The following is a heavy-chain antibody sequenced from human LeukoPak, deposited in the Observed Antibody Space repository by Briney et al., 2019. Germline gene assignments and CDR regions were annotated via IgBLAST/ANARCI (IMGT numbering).Heavy chain of an antibody. V-gene: IGHV3-53*01. D-gene: IGHD3-10*01. Sequence: PGGSLRLSCAASGFSVSSSYMTWIRQAPGKGLEWVSLIHSDDTTYYADSVKGRFTMSRDNSRSTLLLQMSNLRAEDTAVYYCARGTGMAVGDYWGQGTLVTVSS. CDR1: GFSVSSSY. J-gene: IGHJ4*02. CDR2: IHSDDTT. CDR3: ARGTGMAVGDY.